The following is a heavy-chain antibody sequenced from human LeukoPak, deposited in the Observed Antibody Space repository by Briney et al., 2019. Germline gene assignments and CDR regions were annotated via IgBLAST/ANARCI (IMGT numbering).Heavy chain of an antibody. J-gene: IGHJ4*02. D-gene: IGHD3-10*01. CDR3: AKDRWGGSGSYSHFDY. Sequence: PGGSLRLSCAASGFTFSSYGMHWVRQAPGKGLEWVAFIRYDGSNKYYADSVKGRFTISRDNSKNTLYLQMTSLRAEDTAVYYCAKDRWGGSGSYSHFDYWGQGTLVAVSS. CDR2: IRYDGSNK. V-gene: IGHV3-30*02. CDR1: GFTFSSYG.